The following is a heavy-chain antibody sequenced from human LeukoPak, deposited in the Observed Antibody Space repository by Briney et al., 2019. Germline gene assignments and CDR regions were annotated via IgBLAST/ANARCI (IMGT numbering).Heavy chain of an antibody. CDR1: GITFSSYA. CDR3: AKGSSDSWYSALEY. D-gene: IGHD3-22*01. V-gene: IGHV3-23*01. J-gene: IGHJ4*02. Sequence: GGSLRLSCAASGITFSSYAMSWVRQAPGKGLEWVSGISGNGGGTYYADSVKGRFTISRDNSKGTLYLQMNSLRVEDTAVYYCAKGSSDSWYSALEYWGQGTLVTVSS. CDR2: ISGNGGGT.